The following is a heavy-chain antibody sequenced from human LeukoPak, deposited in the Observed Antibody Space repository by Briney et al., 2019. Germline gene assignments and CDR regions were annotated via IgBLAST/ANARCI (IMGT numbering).Heavy chain of an antibody. D-gene: IGHD3-3*01. V-gene: IGHV3-9*03. CDR3: AKDKAAYYDFWSGPQNFDI. Sequence: GGSLRLSCAASGFTFDDYAMHWVRQAPGKGLEWVSGISWNSGSIGYADSVKGRFTISRDNAKNSLYLQMNSLRAEDMALYYCAKDKAAYYDFWSGPQNFDIWGQGTMVTVSS. CDR1: GFTFDDYA. CDR2: ISWNSGSI. J-gene: IGHJ3*02.